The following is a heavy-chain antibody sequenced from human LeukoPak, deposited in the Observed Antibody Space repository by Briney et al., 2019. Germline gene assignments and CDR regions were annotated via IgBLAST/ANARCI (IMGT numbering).Heavy chain of an antibody. J-gene: IGHJ4*02. CDR3: ARVLYYDSSGPTFDY. V-gene: IGHV4-30-2*01. Sequence: SQTLSLTCAVSGGSISSGGYSWSWIRQPPGKGLEWIGYIYHSGSTYYNPSLKSRVTISVDRSKNQFSLRLSSVTAADTAVYYCARVLYYDSSGPTFDYWGQGTLVTVSS. D-gene: IGHD3-22*01. CDR2: IYHSGST. CDR1: GGSISSGGYS.